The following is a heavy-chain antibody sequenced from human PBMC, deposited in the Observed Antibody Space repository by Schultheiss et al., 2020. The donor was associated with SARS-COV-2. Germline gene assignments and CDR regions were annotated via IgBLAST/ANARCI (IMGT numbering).Heavy chain of an antibody. CDR1: GYSISSGYY. Sequence: SETLSLTCTVSGYSISSGYYWGWIRQPPGKGLEWIGSIYYSGSTNYNPSLKSRVTISGDTSMNQLSLRLSSVSAADTAVYYCARARYNWNSGWFDPWGQGTLVTVSS. D-gene: IGHD1-7*01. CDR2: IYYSGST. V-gene: IGHV4-38-2*02. CDR3: ARARYNWNSGWFDP. J-gene: IGHJ5*02.